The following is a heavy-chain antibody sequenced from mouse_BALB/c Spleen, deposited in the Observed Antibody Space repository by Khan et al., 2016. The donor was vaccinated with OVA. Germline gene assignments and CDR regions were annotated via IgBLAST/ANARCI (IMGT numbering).Heavy chain of an antibody. D-gene: IGHD1-1*01. CDR1: GYAFTNYL. CDR2: INPGSGGT. CDR3: ASEEHYYGSSYLLDY. V-gene: IGHV1-54*01. J-gene: IGHJ2*01. Sequence: QVQLQQPGAELVRPGTSVKVSCKASGYAFTNYLIEWVKQRPGQGLEWIGVINPGSGGTNYNEKFKGKATLTADKSSSTAYMQLSSLTSDDSAVYFCASEEHYYGSSYLLDYWGQGTTLTVSS.